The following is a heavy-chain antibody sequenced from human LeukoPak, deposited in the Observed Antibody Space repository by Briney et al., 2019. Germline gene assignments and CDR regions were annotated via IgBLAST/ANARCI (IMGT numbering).Heavy chain of an antibody. D-gene: IGHD3/OR15-3a*01. CDR3: AKDRTGSQRRGYFDY. J-gene: IGHJ4*02. CDR1: GFTFSSYG. V-gene: IGHV3-30*18. CDR2: ISYDGSNK. Sequence: PGRSLRLSCAASGFTFSSYGMHWVRQAPGKGLEWVAVISYDGSNKYYADSVKGRFTISRDNSKNTLYLQMNSPRAEDTAVYYCAKDRTGSQRRGYFDYWGQGTLVTVSS.